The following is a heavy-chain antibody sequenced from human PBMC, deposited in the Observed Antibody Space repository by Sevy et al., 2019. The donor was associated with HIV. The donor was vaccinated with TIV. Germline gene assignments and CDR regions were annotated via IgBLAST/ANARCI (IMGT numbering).Heavy chain of an antibody. D-gene: IGHD3-10*01. CDR2: ISWDGGST. V-gene: IGHV3-43D*03. Sequence: GGSLRLSCAASGFTFDDYAMHWVRQAPGKGLEWVSLISWDGGSTYYADSVKGRFTISRDNSKNSLYLQMNSLRAEETALYYCAKGGSGSYYNDVNWFDPWGQGTLVTVSS. J-gene: IGHJ5*02. CDR3: AKGGSGSYYNDVNWFDP. CDR1: GFTFDDYA.